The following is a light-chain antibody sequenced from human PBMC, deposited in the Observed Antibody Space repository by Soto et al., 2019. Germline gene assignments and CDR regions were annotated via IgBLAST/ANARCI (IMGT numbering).Light chain of an antibody. Sequence: IWLTQSPATLSLSPGERATLSCGASQSVSSYLDWYQQKPGQAPRLLIYDASNRATGIPAGLSGSGYGTDLTITISSLETEDFEVYYCHQRSNWPLTFSGGTKVDIK. CDR3: HQRSNWPLT. J-gene: IGKJ4*01. V-gene: IGKV3-11*01. CDR2: DAS. CDR1: QSVSSY.